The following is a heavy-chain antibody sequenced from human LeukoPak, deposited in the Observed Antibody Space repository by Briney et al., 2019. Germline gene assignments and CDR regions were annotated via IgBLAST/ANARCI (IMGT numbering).Heavy chain of an antibody. CDR3: ARDDPRTYSYYGFWSGYYTRGVY. Sequence: GGSLRLSCAASGFTFSDYYMSWIRQAPGKGLEWVSYISSSGSTIYYADSVKGRFTISRDNAKNSLYLQMNSLRAEDTAVYYCARDDPRTYSYYGFWSGYYTRGVYWGQGTLVTVSS. V-gene: IGHV3-11*01. CDR2: ISSSGSTI. CDR1: GFTFSDYY. J-gene: IGHJ4*02. D-gene: IGHD3-3*01.